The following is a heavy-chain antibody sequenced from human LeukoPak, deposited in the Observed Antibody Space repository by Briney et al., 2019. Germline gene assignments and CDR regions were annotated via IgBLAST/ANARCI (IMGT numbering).Heavy chain of an antibody. Sequence: GGSLRLSCAASGFTFISYWMSWVRQAPGKGLEWVANIKQDGSEKYYVDSVKGRFTISRDNAKNSLYLQMNSLRAEDTAVYYCARDVTPPYCSSSSCYYPPYYMDVWGKGTTVTVSS. J-gene: IGHJ6*03. CDR2: IKQDGSEK. D-gene: IGHD2-2*01. CDR3: ARDVTPPYCSSSSCYYPPYYMDV. V-gene: IGHV3-7*01. CDR1: GFTFISYW.